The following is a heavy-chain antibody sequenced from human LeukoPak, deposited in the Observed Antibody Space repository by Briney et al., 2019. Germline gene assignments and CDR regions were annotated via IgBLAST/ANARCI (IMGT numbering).Heavy chain of an antibody. CDR1: GFTFSSYG. CDR2: ISYDGSNK. CDR3: AKDLGYYDFWSGYYGENYYGMDV. Sequence: PGRSLRLSCAASGFTFSSYGMHWVRQAPGKGLEWVAVISYDGSNKYYADSVKGRFTISRDNSKNTLYLQMNSLRAEDTAVYYCAKDLGYYDFWSGYYGENYYGMDVWGQGTTVTVSS. V-gene: IGHV3-30*18. J-gene: IGHJ6*02. D-gene: IGHD3-3*01.